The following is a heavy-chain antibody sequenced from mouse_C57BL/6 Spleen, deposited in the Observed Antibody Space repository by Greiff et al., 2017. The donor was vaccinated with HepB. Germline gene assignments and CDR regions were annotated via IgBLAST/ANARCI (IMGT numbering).Heavy chain of an antibody. CDR3: TLYGSRLYWYFDV. CDR1: GFTFSSYA. V-gene: IGHV5-9-1*02. J-gene: IGHJ1*03. CDR2: ISSGGDYI. D-gene: IGHD1-1*01. Sequence: EVMLVESGEGLVKPGGSLKLSCAASGFTFSSYAMSWVRQTPEKRLEWVAYISSGGDYIYYADTVKGRFTISRDNARNTLYLQMSSLKSEDTAMYYCTLYGSRLYWYFDVWGTGTTVTVSS.